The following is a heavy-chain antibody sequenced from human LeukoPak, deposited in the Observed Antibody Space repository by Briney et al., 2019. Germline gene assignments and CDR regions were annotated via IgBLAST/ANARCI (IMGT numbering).Heavy chain of an antibody. J-gene: IGHJ4*02. CDR3: ARGRRYYGSYFDH. Sequence: PSETLSLTCTVSGGAISSYYWSWIRQPPGKGLEWIGYIYYSGSTNYNPSLKSRVTISVDTSKNQFSLKLSSVTAADTAVYSCARGRRYYGSYFDHWGQGPLVPVSS. CDR1: GGAISSYY. D-gene: IGHD3-22*01. V-gene: IGHV4-59*12. CDR2: IYYSGST.